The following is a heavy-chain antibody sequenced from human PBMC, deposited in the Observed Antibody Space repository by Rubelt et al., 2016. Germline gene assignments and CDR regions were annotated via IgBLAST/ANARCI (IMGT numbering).Heavy chain of an antibody. J-gene: IGHJ4*02. V-gene: IGHV1-46*01. CDR1: GYTFTSYY. CDR3: ARTKTVEMTTIPLAY. D-gene: IGHD5-24*01. CDR2: INPSGGST. Sequence: VQLVQSGAEVKKPGASVKVSCKASGYTFTSYYMHWVRQAPGQGLEWRGIINPSGGSTSYSQKSQGRVTMTRDTSTSTGYMELSSLRSEDTAVYYCARTKTVEMTTIPLAYWGQGTLVTVSS.